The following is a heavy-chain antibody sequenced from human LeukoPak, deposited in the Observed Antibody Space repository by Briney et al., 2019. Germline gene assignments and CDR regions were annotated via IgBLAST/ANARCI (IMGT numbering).Heavy chain of an antibody. Sequence: PSQTLSLTCAVPGGSISSGGYSWSWIRQPPGKGLEWIGYIYHSGSTYYNPSPKSRVTISVDRSKNQFSLKLSSVTAADTAVYYCARGRSPHYWGQGTLVTVSS. J-gene: IGHJ4*02. CDR3: ARGRSPHY. V-gene: IGHV4-30-2*01. CDR1: GGSISSGGYS. CDR2: IYHSGST.